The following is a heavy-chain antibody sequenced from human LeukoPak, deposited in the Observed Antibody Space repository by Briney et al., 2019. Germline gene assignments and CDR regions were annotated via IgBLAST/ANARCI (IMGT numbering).Heavy chain of an antibody. CDR1: GDSISGYY. D-gene: IGHD3-10*01. J-gene: IGHJ5*02. Sequence: SETLSLTCSVSGDSISGYYWGWIRQSPGKGLEWIGTIYYSGNTYYNPSLESRVTMSVDTSKNQFSLKMSSVTAADAAVYYCARDNYASRSPPTHTNWFDPWGQGTLVTVSS. V-gene: IGHV4-39*07. CDR2: IYYSGNT. CDR3: ARDNYASRSPPTHTNWFDP.